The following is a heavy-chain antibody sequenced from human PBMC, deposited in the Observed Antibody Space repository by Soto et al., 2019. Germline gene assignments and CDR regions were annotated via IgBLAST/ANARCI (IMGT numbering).Heavy chain of an antibody. Sequence: QVQLVESGGGVVQPGRSLRLSCAASGFTFSSYGMHWVRQAPGKGLEWVAVIWYDGSNKYYADSVKGRFTISRDNSKNTLYLQMNSLRAEDRAVYYCERAHSSGWVVDYWGQGTLVTVSS. J-gene: IGHJ4*02. D-gene: IGHD6-19*01. V-gene: IGHV3-33*01. CDR1: GFTFSSYG. CDR3: ERAHSSGWVVDY. CDR2: IWYDGSNK.